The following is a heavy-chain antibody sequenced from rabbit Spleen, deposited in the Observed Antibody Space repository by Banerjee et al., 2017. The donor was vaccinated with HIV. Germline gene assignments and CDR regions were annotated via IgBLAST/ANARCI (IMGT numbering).Heavy chain of an antibody. Sequence: QSLEESGGDLVKPGASLTLTCTASGFSFSSGCWICWVRQAPGKGLEWIGCIYAGSSGTTFYASWAKGRFTISKTSSTTVTLQMTSLTAADTATYFCARNLNTGYSGLWGPGTLVTVS. CDR1: GFSFSSGCW. D-gene: IGHD7-1*01. V-gene: IGHV1S40*01. CDR2: IYAGSSGTT. J-gene: IGHJ6*01. CDR3: ARNLNTGYSGL.